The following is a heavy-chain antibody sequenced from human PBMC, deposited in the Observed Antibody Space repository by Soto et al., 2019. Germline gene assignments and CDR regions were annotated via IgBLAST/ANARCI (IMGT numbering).Heavy chain of an antibody. D-gene: IGHD3-3*01. Sequence: SETLSLTCTVSGGSISSSSYYWGWIRQPPGKGLEWIGSIYYSGSTYYNPSLKSRVTISVDTSKNQFSLKLSSVTAADAAVYYCARRRRITIFGVVGPFDYWGQGTLVTSPQ. J-gene: IGHJ4*02. CDR2: IYYSGST. V-gene: IGHV4-39*01. CDR3: ARRRRITIFGVVGPFDY. CDR1: GGSISSSSYY.